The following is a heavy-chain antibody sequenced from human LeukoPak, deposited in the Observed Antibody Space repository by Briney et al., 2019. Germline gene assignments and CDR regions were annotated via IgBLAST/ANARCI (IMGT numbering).Heavy chain of an antibody. J-gene: IGHJ4*02. D-gene: IGHD1-26*01. Sequence: GGSLRLSCAASGFIFTNYFMSWVRQTPGRELEWVASIKHDGTEKYYVDSVKGRFTISRDNARNSLYLRMNSLRAEDTAVYYCVRDLGGRSGHWGQGTLVTVSS. CDR2: IKHDGTEK. CDR3: VRDLGGRSGH. V-gene: IGHV3-7*01. CDR1: GFIFTNYF.